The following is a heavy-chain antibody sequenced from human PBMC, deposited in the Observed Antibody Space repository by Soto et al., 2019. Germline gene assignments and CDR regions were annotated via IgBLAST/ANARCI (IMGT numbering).Heavy chain of an antibody. CDR3: ATSGHCGGLRCSSFDM. Sequence: EVQLLESGGGLVQPGGSLRLSCAASGFTFPSYAMTWVRQAPGKGLEWVSAISGRGGSTYYADSVKGRFTISRDNSKNTMYLEMNSLRAEDTAVYYCATSGHCGGLRCSSFDMWGQGTVVTVSS. CDR2: ISGRGGST. CDR1: GFTFPSYA. D-gene: IGHD2-21*01. J-gene: IGHJ3*02. V-gene: IGHV3-23*01.